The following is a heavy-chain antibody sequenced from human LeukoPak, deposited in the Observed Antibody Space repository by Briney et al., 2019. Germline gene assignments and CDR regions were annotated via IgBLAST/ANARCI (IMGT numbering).Heavy chain of an antibody. J-gene: IGHJ4*02. CDR1: GFTFSSYA. D-gene: IGHD3-22*01. V-gene: IGHV3-30*04. CDR3: ASETFYYYDSSGYFDY. CDR2: ISYDGSNK. Sequence: GGSLRLSCAASGFTFSSYAMHWVRQAPGKGLEWVAVISYDGSNKYYADSVKGRFTISRDNSKNTLYLHMNSLRAEDTAVYYCASETFYYYDSSGYFDYWGQGTLVTVSS.